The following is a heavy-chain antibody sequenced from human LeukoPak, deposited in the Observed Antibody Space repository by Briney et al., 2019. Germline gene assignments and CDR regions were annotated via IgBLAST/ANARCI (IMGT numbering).Heavy chain of an antibody. J-gene: IGHJ4*02. D-gene: IGHD3-10*01. CDR3: AKDYGSGSYYSYFDY. V-gene: IGHV3-30*02. CDR1: GFTFDDYA. Sequence: GGSLRLSCAASGFTFDDYAMPWVRQAPGKGLEWVAFIRYDGSNKYYADSVKGRFTISRDNSKNTLYLQMNSLRAEDTAVYYCAKDYGSGSYYSYFDYWGQGTLVTVSS. CDR2: IRYDGSNK.